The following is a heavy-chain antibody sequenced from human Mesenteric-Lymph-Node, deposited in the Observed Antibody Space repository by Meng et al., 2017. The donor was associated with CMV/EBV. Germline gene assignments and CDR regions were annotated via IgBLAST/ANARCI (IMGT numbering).Heavy chain of an antibody. CDR1: GVSVTSGAYH. Sequence: QVQLQESGPGLVKPSETLSLTCIVSGVSVTSGAYHWSWIRQSPGKGLEWIGYIYGTGITIYNPSLKSRVTILLETSKNQFSLKLNSVTTADTAAYYCAKSRSSTPGIVDDWGQGTLVTVSS. J-gene: IGHJ4*02. CDR3: AKSRSSTPGIVDD. CDR2: IYGTGIT. D-gene: IGHD2/OR15-2a*01. V-gene: IGHV4-61*08.